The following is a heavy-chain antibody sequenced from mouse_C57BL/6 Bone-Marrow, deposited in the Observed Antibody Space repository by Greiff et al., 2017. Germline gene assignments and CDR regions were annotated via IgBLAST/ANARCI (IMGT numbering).Heavy chain of an antibody. J-gene: IGHJ3*01. CDR3: TRRVRLPSFAY. CDR1: GFTFKDDY. CDR2: IDPANGDT. D-gene: IGHD3-2*02. V-gene: IGHV14-4*01. Sequence: EVQLQQSGAELVRPGASVKLSCTASGFTFKDDYMHWVKQRPEQGLAWIGWIDPANGDTEYASKFQGKATFTADTSSNTAYLQLSSLTSEDAAVYYCTRRVRLPSFAYWGQGTMVTVSA.